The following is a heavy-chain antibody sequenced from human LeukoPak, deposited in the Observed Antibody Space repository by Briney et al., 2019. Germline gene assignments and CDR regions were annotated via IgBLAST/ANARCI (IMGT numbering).Heavy chain of an antibody. CDR1: GFTFSNYA. J-gene: IGHJ4*02. CDR2: ITDSGGST. V-gene: IGHV3-23*01. CDR3: AKSLAAGWVIDY. D-gene: IGHD6-25*01. Sequence: AGGSVRLSCAASGFTFSNYAMNWVRQAPGKGLEWVSGITDSGGSTYYADSVKGRSTISRDNSENTLYLQMNTLRAEDTAIYFCAKSLAAGWVIDYWGQGTLVTVSS.